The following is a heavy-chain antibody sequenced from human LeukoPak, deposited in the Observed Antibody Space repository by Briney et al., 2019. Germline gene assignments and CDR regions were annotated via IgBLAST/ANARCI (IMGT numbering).Heavy chain of an antibody. V-gene: IGHV1-2*02. D-gene: IGHD2-21*02. Sequence: ASVKVSCKASGYTFTGYYMHWVRQAPGQGLEWMGGINPNSGGTNYAQKFQGRVTMTRDTSTSTVYMELSSLRSEDTAVYYCARAAGGDLYYFDYWGQGTLVTVSS. CDR1: GYTFTGYY. CDR2: INPNSGGT. CDR3: ARAAGGDLYYFDY. J-gene: IGHJ4*02.